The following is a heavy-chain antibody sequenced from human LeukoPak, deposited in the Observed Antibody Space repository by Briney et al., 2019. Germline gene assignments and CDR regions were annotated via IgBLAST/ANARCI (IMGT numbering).Heavy chain of an antibody. D-gene: IGHD5-12*01. V-gene: IGHV4-59*08. Sequence: SEIVSLTCAVSGVSINSYYWSWIRQPLGKGLEWIGYIYYSGSTKYNPSLKSRVTISVDTSKNQFSLKLSSVTAADTAVYYCARHGNSYSAFDIWGQGTIVTVSS. J-gene: IGHJ3*02. CDR1: GVSINSYY. CDR2: IYYSGST. CDR3: ARHGNSYSAFDI.